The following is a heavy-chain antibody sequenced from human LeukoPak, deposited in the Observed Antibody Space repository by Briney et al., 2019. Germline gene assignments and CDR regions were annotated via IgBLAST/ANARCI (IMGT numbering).Heavy chain of an antibody. J-gene: IGHJ4*02. CDR3: AKDIRSPLIILYY. CDR2: IYSGGST. D-gene: IGHD3-16*01. V-gene: IGHV3-53*01. Sequence: PGGSLRLSCAASGFTVSSNYMSWVRQAPGKGLEWVSVIYSGGSTYYADSVKGRFTISRDNSKNTLYLQMNSLRAEDTAVYYCAKDIRSPLIILYYWGQGTLVTVSS. CDR1: GFTVSSNY.